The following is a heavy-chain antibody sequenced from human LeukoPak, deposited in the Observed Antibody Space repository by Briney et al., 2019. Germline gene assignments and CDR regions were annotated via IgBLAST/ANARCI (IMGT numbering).Heavy chain of an antibody. CDR2: IYYSGST. CDR3: ARGVVTTVGYYMDV. J-gene: IGHJ6*03. V-gene: IGHV4-59*11. Sequence: SETLSLTCTVSGGSISSHCWSWIRQPPGKGLEWIGYIYYSGSTNYNPSLNSRVTISLDTSKNQVSLKLSSLTAADTAVYDCARGVVTTVGYYMDVWGKGNTVNVSS. D-gene: IGHD4-11*01. CDR1: GGSISSHC.